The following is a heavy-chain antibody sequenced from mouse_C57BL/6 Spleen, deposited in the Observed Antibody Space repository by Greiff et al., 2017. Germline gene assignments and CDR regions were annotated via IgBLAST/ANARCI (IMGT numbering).Heavy chain of an antibody. CDR1: GYTFTSYW. CDR3: ARGPYYYGTWYFDV. D-gene: IGHD1-1*01. V-gene: IGHV1-52*01. J-gene: IGHJ1*03. CDR2: IDPSDSET. Sequence: VQLQQPGAELVRPGSSVKLSCKASGYTFTSYWMHWVKQRPIQGLEWIGNIDPSDSETHYNQKFKDKATLTVDKSSSTAYMQLSSLTSEDSAVYYCARGPYYYGTWYFDVWGTGTTVTVSS.